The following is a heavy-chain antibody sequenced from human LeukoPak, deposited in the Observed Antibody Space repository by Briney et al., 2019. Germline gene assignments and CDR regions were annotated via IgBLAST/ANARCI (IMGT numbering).Heavy chain of an antibody. J-gene: IGHJ6*02. CDR3: ARDYETNYYYGMDV. D-gene: IGHD3-3*01. CDR1: GYTFTSYG. V-gene: IGHV1-18*01. CDR2: ISAYNGNT. Sequence: ASVKVSCKASGYTFTSYGISWVRQAPGQGLEWMGWISAYNGNTNYAQKLQGRVTMTTDTSTSTAYMELRSQRSDDTAAYYCARDYETNYYYGMDVWGQGTTVTVSS.